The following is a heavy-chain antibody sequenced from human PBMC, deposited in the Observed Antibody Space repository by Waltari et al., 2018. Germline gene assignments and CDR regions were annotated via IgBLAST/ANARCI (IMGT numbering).Heavy chain of an antibody. V-gene: IGHV3-23*04. CDR2: ISGSGGST. CDR3: AKRTMVRGEDLYNWFDP. Sequence: EVQLVESGGGLVQPGGSLRLSCAASGFPFSSYAMRWVRQAPGKGLEWVSAISGSGGSTYYADSVKGRFTISRDNSKNTLYLQMNSLRAEDTAVYYCAKRTMVRGEDLYNWFDPWGQGTLVTVSS. D-gene: IGHD3-10*01. CDR1: GFPFSSYA. J-gene: IGHJ5*02.